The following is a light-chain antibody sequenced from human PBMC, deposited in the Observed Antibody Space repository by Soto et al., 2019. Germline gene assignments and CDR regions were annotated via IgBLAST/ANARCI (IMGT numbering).Light chain of an antibody. CDR3: QQRDTWPWT. J-gene: IGKJ1*01. CDR1: QSIAIY. V-gene: IGKV3-11*01. Sequence: IVLTQSPATLSFSPGEEATLSCRASQSIAIYLAWYQQKSGQSHRLLIYDTSNRAPGIPDRFSGSASGTDFTLTIRSLEPEDFAVYYCQQRDTWPWTFGQGTAVEIK. CDR2: DTS.